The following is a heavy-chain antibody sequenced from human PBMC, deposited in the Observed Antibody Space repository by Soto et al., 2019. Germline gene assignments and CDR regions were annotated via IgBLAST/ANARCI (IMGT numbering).Heavy chain of an antibody. CDR2: INHSGST. D-gene: IGHD3-10*01. V-gene: IGHV4-34*01. CDR3: ARGEILVRGVIGAYYFDY. J-gene: IGHJ4*02. CDR1: GGSFSGYY. Sequence: SETLSLTCAVYGGSFSGYYWSWIRQPPGKGLEWIGEINHSGSTNYNPSLKSRVTISVDTSKNQFSLKLSSVTAADTAVYYCARGEILVRGVIGAYYFDYRGQGTLVTVSS.